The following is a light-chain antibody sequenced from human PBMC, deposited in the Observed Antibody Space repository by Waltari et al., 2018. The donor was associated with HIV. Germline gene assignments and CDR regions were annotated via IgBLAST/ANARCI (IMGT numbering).Light chain of an antibody. CDR1: QSVNNY. CDR2: DAS. Sequence: EMVLTQSPAPLSLSPGERATLSCRASQSVNNYLAWYQQKPGQAPRLLIYDASNRATGIPARFSGSGSGTDFTLTISSLESEDFAVYYCQQRAYWPITFGPGTKVDI. V-gene: IGKV3-11*01. CDR3: QQRAYWPIT. J-gene: IGKJ3*01.